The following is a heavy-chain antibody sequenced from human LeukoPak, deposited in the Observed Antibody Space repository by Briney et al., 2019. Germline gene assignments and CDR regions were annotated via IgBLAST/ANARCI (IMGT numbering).Heavy chain of an antibody. Sequence: SETLSLACTVSGGSISSSSYYWGWIRQPPGKGLEWIGSIYYSGNTNYNPSLKSRVTISVDTSKNQFSLKLSSVTAADTAVYYCARHDSSGWYNPFDYWGQGTLVTVSS. J-gene: IGHJ4*02. D-gene: IGHD6-19*01. CDR2: IYYSGNT. CDR3: ARHDSSGWYNPFDY. CDR1: GGSISSSSYY. V-gene: IGHV4-39*01.